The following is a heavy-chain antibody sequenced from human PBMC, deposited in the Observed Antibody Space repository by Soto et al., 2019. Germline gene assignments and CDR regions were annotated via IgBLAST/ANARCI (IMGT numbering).Heavy chain of an antibody. CDR2: IYYSGST. V-gene: IGHV4-61*01. CDR1: GGSVSSGSYY. J-gene: IGHJ3*02. D-gene: IGHD5-18*01. Sequence: SETLSLTCTVSGGSVSSGSYYWSWIRQPPGKGLEWIGYIYYSGSTNYNPSLKSRVTISVDTSKNQFSLKLSSVTAADTAVYYCARGGIQLWLRAFDIWGQGTMVTVS. CDR3: ARGGIQLWLRAFDI.